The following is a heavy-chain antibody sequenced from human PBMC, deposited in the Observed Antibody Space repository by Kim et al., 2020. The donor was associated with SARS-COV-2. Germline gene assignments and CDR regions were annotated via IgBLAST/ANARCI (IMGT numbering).Heavy chain of an antibody. CDR2: MNPNSGNT. J-gene: IGHJ4*02. V-gene: IGHV1-8*01. D-gene: IGHD2-2*01. CDR1: GYTFTSYD. CDR3: AIGDIVVVPAAWDY. Sequence: ASVKVSCKASGYTFTSYDINWVRQATGQGLEWMGWMNPNSGNTGYAQKFQGRVTMTRNTSISTAYMELSSLRSEDTAVYYCAIGDIVVVPAAWDYWGQGTLVTVSS.